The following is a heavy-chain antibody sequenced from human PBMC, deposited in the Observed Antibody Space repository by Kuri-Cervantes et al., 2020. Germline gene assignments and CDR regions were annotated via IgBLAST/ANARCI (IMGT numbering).Heavy chain of an antibody. V-gene: IGHV4-39*07. CDR1: GGSISSSSYY. D-gene: IGHD1-7*01. Sequence: SETLSLTCTVSGGSISSSSYYWGWIRQPPGKGLEWIGSIYHSGSTYYNPSLKSRVTISVDTSKNQFSLKLSSVTAADTAVYYCARGELNSRRAFDIWGQGTMVTVSS. CDR2: IYHSGST. CDR3: ARGELNSRRAFDI. J-gene: IGHJ3*02.